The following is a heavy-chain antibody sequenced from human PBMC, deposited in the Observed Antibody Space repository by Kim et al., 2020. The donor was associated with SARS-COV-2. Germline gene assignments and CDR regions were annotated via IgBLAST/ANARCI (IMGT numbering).Heavy chain of an antibody. Sequence: RGSLRLSCAASGFTFSIYAMSWVRQAPGKGLEWVSTISGSGANTYYVDSVKGRFTISRDNSKNTLYLQLNSLRVEDTALYYCAKSVRVGGEGDNWGQGTLVTVSS. V-gene: IGHV3-23*01. CDR3: AKSVRVGGEGDN. CDR2: ISGSGANT. J-gene: IGHJ4*02. CDR1: GFTFSIYA. D-gene: IGHD2-15*01.